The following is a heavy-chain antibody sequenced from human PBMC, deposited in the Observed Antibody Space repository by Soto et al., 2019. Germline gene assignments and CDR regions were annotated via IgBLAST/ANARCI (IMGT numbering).Heavy chain of an antibody. CDR3: GRVVEGATRHTDPDS. Sequence: SATLSLTCTVSGVSIHNSHSFWAWIRQPPGKGLQFIASVYHNGGAHYNSSLKSRVTMSVDTANNQVSLRMRSLTAADTAFYYCGRVVEGATRHTDPDSWGQGILVT. V-gene: IGHV4-39*01. CDR1: GVSIHNSHSF. CDR2: VYHNGGA. J-gene: IGHJ5*01. D-gene: IGHD2-21*01.